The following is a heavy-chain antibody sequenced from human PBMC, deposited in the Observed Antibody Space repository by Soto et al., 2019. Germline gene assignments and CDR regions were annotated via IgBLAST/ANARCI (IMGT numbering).Heavy chain of an antibody. V-gene: IGHV1-69*12. D-gene: IGHD2-15*01. CDR1: GGTFSSYA. J-gene: IGHJ6*02. CDR2: IIPIFGTA. Sequence: QVQLVQSGAEVKKPGSSVKVSCKASGGTFSSYAISWVRQAPGQGLEWMGGIIPIFGTANYAQKFQGRVKITAHESPGTAYMELSSLRSEHTAVYYCARSPGQYCSGGSCYSGYYGMDVWGQGTTVTVSS. CDR3: ARSPGQYCSGGSCYSGYYGMDV.